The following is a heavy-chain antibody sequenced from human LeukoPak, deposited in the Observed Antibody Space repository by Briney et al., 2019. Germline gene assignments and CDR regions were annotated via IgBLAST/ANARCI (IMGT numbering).Heavy chain of an antibody. V-gene: IGHV3-23*01. CDR1: GFTFRNYA. CDR3: AKEYYYDNSPGVDY. J-gene: IGHJ4*02. D-gene: IGHD3-22*01. CDR2: IAATSGST. Sequence: GGSLRLSCAASGFTFRNYAMNWVRQAPGKGLEWVSSIAATSGSTHYADSVKGRFTISRDNSKNTLYLQMNSLRAEDTAVYYCAKEYYYDNSPGVDYWGQGTLVTVSS.